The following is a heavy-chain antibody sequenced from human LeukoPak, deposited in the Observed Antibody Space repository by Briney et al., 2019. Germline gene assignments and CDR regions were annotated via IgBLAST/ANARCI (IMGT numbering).Heavy chain of an antibody. Sequence: SETLSLTCAVYGGSFSGYYWNWIRQPPGKGLEWIGEINHSGSTNYNPSLKSRVTISVDTSKNQFSLKLISVTVADTAVYYCASGPYGSGYYFDYWGQGTLVTVSS. V-gene: IGHV4-34*01. J-gene: IGHJ4*02. D-gene: IGHD3-10*01. CDR1: GGSFSGYY. CDR2: INHSGST. CDR3: ASGPYGSGYYFDY.